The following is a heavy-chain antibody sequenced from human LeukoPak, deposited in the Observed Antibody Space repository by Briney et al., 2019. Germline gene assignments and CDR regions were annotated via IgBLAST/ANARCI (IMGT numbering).Heavy chain of an antibody. Sequence: PSETLSLTCTVSGGSISSYYWSWLRQPPGKGLEWFGYIYYTGSTNYNPSLRSRVTISVDTSKNQFSLELSSVTAADTAVYYCARVGFGNTPHPIDYWGQGTLVTVSS. D-gene: IGHD4-23*01. CDR2: IYYTGST. V-gene: IGHV4-59*01. J-gene: IGHJ4*02. CDR3: ARVGFGNTPHPIDY. CDR1: GGSISSYY.